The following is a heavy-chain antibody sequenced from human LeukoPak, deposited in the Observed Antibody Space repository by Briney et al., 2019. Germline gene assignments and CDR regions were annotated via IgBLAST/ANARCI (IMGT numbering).Heavy chain of an antibody. Sequence: PGGSLRLSCAASGFTFSSYSMNWVRQAPGKGLEWVSYISSSSSTIYYADSVKGRFTISRDNSKNTLYLQMGSLRAEDMAVYYCARDLSPSDFWSGYYTGFDYWGQGTLVTVSS. CDR3: ARDLSPSDFWSGYYTGFDY. J-gene: IGHJ4*02. CDR2: ISSSSSTI. V-gene: IGHV3-48*01. CDR1: GFTFSSYS. D-gene: IGHD3-3*01.